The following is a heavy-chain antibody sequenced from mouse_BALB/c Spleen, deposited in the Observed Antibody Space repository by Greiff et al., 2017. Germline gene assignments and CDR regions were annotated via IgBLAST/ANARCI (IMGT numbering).Heavy chain of an antibody. V-gene: IGHV5-6-5*01. D-gene: IGHD1-1*01. CDR2: ISSGGST. Sequence: EVMLVESGGGLVKPGGSLKLSCAASGFTFSSYAMSWVRQTPEKRLEWVASISSGGSTYYPDSVKGRFTISRDNARNILYLQMSSLRSEDTAMYYCASDGSSESAYWGQGTLVTVSA. CDR3: ASDGSSESAY. CDR1: GFTFSSYA. J-gene: IGHJ3*01.